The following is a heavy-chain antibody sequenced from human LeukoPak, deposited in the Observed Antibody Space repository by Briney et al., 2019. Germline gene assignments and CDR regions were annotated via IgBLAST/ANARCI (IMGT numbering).Heavy chain of an antibody. CDR3: SRSGLTGMREYERADYYYYGMDL. CDR2: VNYRGSP. J-gene: IGHJ6*02. V-gene: IGHV4-34*01. D-gene: IGHD2-2*01. Sequence: SETLSLTCDVPGGSFSGYLWSWIRQSPGKGLEWIGAVNYRGSPHYNPSLESRVTISVDTSKNQLSLKLTSVTAADTALYYCSRSGLTGMREYERADYYYYGMDLWGQGTAVTV. CDR1: GGSFSGYL.